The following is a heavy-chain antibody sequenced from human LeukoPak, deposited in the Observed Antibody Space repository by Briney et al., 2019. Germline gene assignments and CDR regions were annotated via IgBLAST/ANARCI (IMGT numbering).Heavy chain of an antibody. CDR3: ATAGDTGGSLLRWFDP. Sequence: ASVKVSCKVSGYTLTELSMHWVRQAPGKGLEWMGGFDPEDGETIYAQKFQGRVTMTEDTSTDTAYMELSSLRSEDTAVYYCATAGDTGGSLLRWFDPWGQGTLVTVSS. CDR2: FDPEDGET. D-gene: IGHD2-8*02. CDR1: GYTLTELS. V-gene: IGHV1-24*01. J-gene: IGHJ5*02.